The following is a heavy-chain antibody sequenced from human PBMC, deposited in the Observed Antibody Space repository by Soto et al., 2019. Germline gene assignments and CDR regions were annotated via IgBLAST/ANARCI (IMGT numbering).Heavy chain of an antibody. J-gene: IGHJ1*01. CDR3: ARVKAVTVAGSPAYFQH. CDR1: GGTFSSYA. CDR2: IIPIFGTA. Sequence: ASVKVSCKASGGTFSSYAISWVRQAPGQGFEWMGGIIPIFGTANYAQKFQGRVTITADESTSTAYMELSSLRSEDTAVYYCARVKAVTVAGSPAYFQHWGQGTLVTVSS. D-gene: IGHD6-19*01. V-gene: IGHV1-69*13.